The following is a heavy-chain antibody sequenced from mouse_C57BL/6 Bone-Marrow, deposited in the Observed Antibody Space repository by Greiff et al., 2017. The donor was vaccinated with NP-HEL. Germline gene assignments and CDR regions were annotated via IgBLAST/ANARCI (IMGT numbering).Heavy chain of an antibody. J-gene: IGHJ3*01. CDR2: ISSGGSCT. V-gene: IGHV5-6*01. CDR1: GFTFSSYG. Sequence: EVMLVESGGDLVKPGGSLKLSCAASGFTFSSYGMSWVRQTPDKRLEWVATISSGGSCTYYPDSVKGRFTISRDNAKNTLYLKRSRLKSEDTAMYYCAGHTLWSSYGAYWGQGTLVTVSA. CDR3: AGHTLWSSYGAY. D-gene: IGHD1-1*01.